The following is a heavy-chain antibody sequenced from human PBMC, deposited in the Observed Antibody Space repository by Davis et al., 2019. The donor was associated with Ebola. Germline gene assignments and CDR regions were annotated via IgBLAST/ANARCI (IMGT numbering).Heavy chain of an antibody. Sequence: SETLSLTCTVSGGSISSGDYYWSWIRQPPGKGLEWIGYIYYSGSTYYNPSLKSRVTISVDTSKNQFSLKLSSVTAADTAVYYCASSLWFGELPNFDLWGQGTLVTVSS. CDR1: GGSISSGDYY. V-gene: IGHV4-30-4*01. D-gene: IGHD3-10*01. J-gene: IGHJ5*02. CDR2: IYYSGST. CDR3: ASSLWFGELPNFDL.